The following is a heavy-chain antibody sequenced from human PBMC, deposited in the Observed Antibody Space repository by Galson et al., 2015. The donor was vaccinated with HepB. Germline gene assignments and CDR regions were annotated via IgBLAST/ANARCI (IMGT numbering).Heavy chain of an antibody. CDR1: GFTFSSYS. D-gene: IGHD4-17*01. CDR3: ARVGDYGDYGDY. Sequence: SLRLSCAASGFTFSSYSMNWVRQAPGKGLEWVSSISSSSRYIYYADSVKGRFTISRDNAKNSLYLQMNSLRAEDTAVYYCARVGDYGDYGDYWGQGTLVTVSS. V-gene: IGHV3-21*01. CDR2: ISSSSRYI. J-gene: IGHJ4*02.